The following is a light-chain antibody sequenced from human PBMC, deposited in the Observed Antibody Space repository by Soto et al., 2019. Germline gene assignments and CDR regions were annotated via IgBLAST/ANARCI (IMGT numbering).Light chain of an antibody. V-gene: IGKV3-15*01. Sequence: EIVMTQSPATLSVSPGERATLSCRASQSVSSNLAWYQQKPGQAPRLLIYGASTRATGIPARFSGRGSGTEFTLTISSLEPEDFAPYFCQQLHRYPRTFGQGTKVDIK. CDR3: QQLHRYPRT. J-gene: IGKJ1*01. CDR2: GAS. CDR1: QSVSSN.